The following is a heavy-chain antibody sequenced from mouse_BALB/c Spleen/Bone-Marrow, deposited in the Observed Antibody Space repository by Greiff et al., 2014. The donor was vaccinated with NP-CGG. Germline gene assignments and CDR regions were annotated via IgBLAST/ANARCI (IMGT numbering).Heavy chain of an antibody. J-gene: IGHJ4*01. CDR2: ISNGGGST. V-gene: IGHV5-12-2*01. Sequence: EVMLVESGGGLVQPGGSLKLSCAASGFTFSSYTMSWVRQTPEKRLEWVAYISNGGGSTYYPDTVKGRFTISRDNAKNTLYLQMSSLKSEDTAMHYCARHVGNPYAMDYWGQGTSVTVSS. CDR1: GFTFSSYT. CDR3: ARHVGNPYAMDY. D-gene: IGHD3-1*01.